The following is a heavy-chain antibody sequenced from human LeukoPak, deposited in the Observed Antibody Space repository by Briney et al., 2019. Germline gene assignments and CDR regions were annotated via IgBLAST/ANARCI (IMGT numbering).Heavy chain of an antibody. CDR3: ARVYTSTWYLGYLHMDV. D-gene: IGHD6-13*01. CDR1: GSTFSNFG. J-gene: IGHJ6*03. Sequence: GGSLRPSCAASGSTFSNFGMHWVRQAPGKGLEWVAVISYDGSNKYYADSVKGRFTISRDNSKNTLYLQMNSLRAEDTAVYYCARVYTSTWYLGYLHMDVWGKGTTVTVSS. CDR2: ISYDGSNK. V-gene: IGHV3-30*03.